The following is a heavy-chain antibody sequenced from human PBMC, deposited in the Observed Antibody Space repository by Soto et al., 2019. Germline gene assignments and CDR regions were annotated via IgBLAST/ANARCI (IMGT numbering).Heavy chain of an antibody. J-gene: IGHJ5*02. D-gene: IGHD3-3*01. V-gene: IGHV3-53*01. CDR3: AREAKTPRFS. Sequence: EVQLVESGGGLIQPGGSLRLSCAASGFTVSSNYRSWVRQAPGKGLEWGSVINSGGSTYYADSVKGRFTISRDNSKNTLYLQMNSLRAEDTAVYYCAREAKTPRFSWGQGALVTVSS. CDR2: INSGGST. CDR1: GFTVSSNY.